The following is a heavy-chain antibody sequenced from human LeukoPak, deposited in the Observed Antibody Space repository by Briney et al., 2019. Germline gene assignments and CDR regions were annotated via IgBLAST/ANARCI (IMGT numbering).Heavy chain of an antibody. CDR1: GDTFTGYY. D-gene: IGHD3-10*01. J-gene: IGHJ6*03. Sequence: ASVKVSCKASGDTFTGYYMHWVRQAPGQGLEWMGLINPSGGSTNYAQKFQGRVTMTRDTSTSTVYMELSSLRSEDTAVYYCARGPSITMVRGGQWYYYMDVWGKGTTVTISS. CDR3: ARGPSITMVRGGQWYYYMDV. CDR2: INPSGGST. V-gene: IGHV1-46*01.